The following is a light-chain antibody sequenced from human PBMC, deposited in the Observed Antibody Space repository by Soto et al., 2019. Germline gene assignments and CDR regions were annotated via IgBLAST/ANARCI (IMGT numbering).Light chain of an antibody. CDR1: QGISSY. J-gene: IGKJ1*01. Sequence: AIRMTKSPSSLSASTGASVTITCRASQGISSYLAWYQLKPGTAPKLLIYAASTLQSGVRSRFSGSGSGKDFTITISCGQTEECATYYCQQYYSYPWTCGQGTKVEIK. CDR2: AAS. CDR3: QQYYSYPWT. V-gene: IGKV1-8*01.